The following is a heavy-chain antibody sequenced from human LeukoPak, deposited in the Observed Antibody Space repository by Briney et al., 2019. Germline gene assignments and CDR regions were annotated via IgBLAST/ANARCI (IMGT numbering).Heavy chain of an antibody. J-gene: IGHJ3*02. D-gene: IGHD2-15*01. V-gene: IGHV3-74*01. CDR1: GFNYSGDW. CDR2: INSDGTT. CDR3: GRNRIAVDVRGAFDI. Sequence: GGSLRLSCAASGFNYSGDWMHWVRQAPGKGLVWVSRINSDGTTTYADSVKGRFTVSRDNTKNTLYLQMNSLRAEDTAVYYCGRNRIAVDVRGAFDIWGQGTTVTVSS.